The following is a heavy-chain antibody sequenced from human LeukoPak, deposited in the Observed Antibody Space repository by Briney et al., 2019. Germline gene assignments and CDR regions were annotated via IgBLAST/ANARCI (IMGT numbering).Heavy chain of an antibody. CDR1: GGSISNYY. Sequence: SETLSLTCTVSGGSISNYYWSWIRQPPGKGLEGIGYVYYSESTNYNPSLKSRVIVSIATSRNQFSLKLRSVTAADTAVYYCARQDQTYDFWSGLVELGAFDIWGQGTRVTVSS. CDR2: VYYSEST. V-gene: IGHV4-59*08. CDR3: ARQDQTYDFWSGLVELGAFDI. D-gene: IGHD3-3*01. J-gene: IGHJ3*02.